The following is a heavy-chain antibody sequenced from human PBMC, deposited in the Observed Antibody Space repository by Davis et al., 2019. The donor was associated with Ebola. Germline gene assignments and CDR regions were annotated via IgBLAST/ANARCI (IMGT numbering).Heavy chain of an antibody. CDR3: AREGLARMVYFDY. Sequence: ASAQVTCKASGDTSTSYYMHRVRQAPRQGLEWMGIINPSGGSTSYAQKFQGRVTMTRDTSTSTVYMELSSLRSEDTAVYYCAREGLARMVYFDYWGQGTLVTVSS. D-gene: IGHD2-8*01. V-gene: IGHV1-46*01. J-gene: IGHJ4*02. CDR1: GDTSTSYY. CDR2: INPSGGST.